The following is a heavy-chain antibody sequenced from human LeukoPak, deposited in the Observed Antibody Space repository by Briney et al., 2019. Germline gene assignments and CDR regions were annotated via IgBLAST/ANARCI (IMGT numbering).Heavy chain of an antibody. Sequence: GASVKVSCKASGYTFTSYYTHRVRQAPGQGLEWMGIIKPSGGSTLYAQKFQGRVTVTSDMSTSTVYVELSSLRSEDTAVYYCAREVPENFNFDYWGQGTLVTVSS. CDR2: IKPSGGST. V-gene: IGHV1-46*01. D-gene: IGHD2/OR15-2a*01. CDR3: AREVPENFNFDY. CDR1: GYTFTSYY. J-gene: IGHJ4*02.